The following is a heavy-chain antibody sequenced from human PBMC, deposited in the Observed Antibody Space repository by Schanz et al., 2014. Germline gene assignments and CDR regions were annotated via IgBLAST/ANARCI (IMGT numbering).Heavy chain of an antibody. CDR3: AREQIMAAAGLVDY. D-gene: IGHD6-13*01. CDR2: ISASGGST. V-gene: IGHV3-23*01. CDR1: GFTFSSYA. Sequence: EGQLLESGGGLIQPGGSLRLSCAASGFTFSSYAMSWVRQAPGKGLEWVSTISASGGSTYYADSVKGRFTISRDNSKNILYLQMNSLRAEDTAVYYCAREQIMAAAGLVDYWGHGTLVTVSS. J-gene: IGHJ4*01.